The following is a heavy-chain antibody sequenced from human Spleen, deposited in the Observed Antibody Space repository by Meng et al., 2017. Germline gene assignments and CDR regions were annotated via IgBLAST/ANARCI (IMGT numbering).Heavy chain of an antibody. Sequence: GESLKISCAASGFTFSSYSMNWVRQAPGKGLEWVSSISSSSSYIYYADSVKGRLTISRDNSKNTVYLQMNSLRAGDTAVYFCAKEEVPNDYWGQGTLVTVSS. CDR3: AKEEVPNDY. CDR2: ISSSSSYI. V-gene: IGHV3-21*04. J-gene: IGHJ4*02. D-gene: IGHD1-1*01. CDR1: GFTFSSYS.